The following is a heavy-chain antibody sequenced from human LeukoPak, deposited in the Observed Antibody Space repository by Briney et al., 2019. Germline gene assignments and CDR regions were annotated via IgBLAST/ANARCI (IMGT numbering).Heavy chain of an antibody. CDR2: IYTSGST. Sequence: PSETLSLTCTVSGGSISSYCWSWIRQPAGKGLEWIGRIYTSGSTNYNPSLKSRVTMSVDTSKNQFSLKLSSVTAADTAVYYCVRDWGYYDVLTGNYSNWFDPWGQGTLVTVSS. CDR1: GGSISSYC. D-gene: IGHD3-9*01. J-gene: IGHJ5*02. V-gene: IGHV4-4*07. CDR3: VRDWGYYDVLTGNYSNWFDP.